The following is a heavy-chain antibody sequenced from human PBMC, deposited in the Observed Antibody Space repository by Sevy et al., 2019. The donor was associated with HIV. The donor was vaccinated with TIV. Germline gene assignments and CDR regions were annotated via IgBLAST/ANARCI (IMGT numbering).Heavy chain of an antibody. CDR2: IIPIFGTA. D-gene: IGHD5-18*01. CDR3: AGGYSYGPLGYYYYYMDV. V-gene: IGHV1-69*06. CDR1: GGTFSSYA. J-gene: IGHJ6*03. Sequence: ASVKVSCKASGGTFSSYAISWVRQAPGQGLEWMGGIIPIFGTANYAQKFQGRVTITADKSTSTAYMELSSLRSEATAVYYCAGGYSYGPLGYYYYYMDVWGKGTTVTVSS.